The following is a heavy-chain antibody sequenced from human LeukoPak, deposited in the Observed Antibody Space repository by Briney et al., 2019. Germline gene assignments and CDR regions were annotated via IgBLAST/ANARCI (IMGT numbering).Heavy chain of an antibody. Sequence: SETLSLTYAVPGGPFSGYFWSWIRQSSGKGLEWIGEIHNSGTTNYNPSLNSRVTISEDTSKNQFYLNLSSVTAADTAVYYCARRYYYNLGSFPFDFWGQGTLVTVSS. CDR3: ARRYYYNLGSFPFDF. D-gene: IGHD3-10*01. CDR1: GGPFSGYF. J-gene: IGHJ4*02. CDR2: IHNSGTT. V-gene: IGHV4-34*01.